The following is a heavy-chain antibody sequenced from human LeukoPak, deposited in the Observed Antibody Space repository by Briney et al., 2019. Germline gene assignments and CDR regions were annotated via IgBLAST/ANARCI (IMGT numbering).Heavy chain of an antibody. Sequence: SETLSPTCAVYGGSFSGYYWSWIRQPPGKGLEWIGEINHSGSTNYNPSLKSRVTISVDTSKNQFSLKLSSVTAADTAVYYCARHMDYYEKDGMDVWGQGTTVTVSS. J-gene: IGHJ6*02. V-gene: IGHV4-34*01. CDR1: GGSFSGYY. CDR2: INHSGST. D-gene: IGHD3-22*01. CDR3: ARHMDYYEKDGMDV.